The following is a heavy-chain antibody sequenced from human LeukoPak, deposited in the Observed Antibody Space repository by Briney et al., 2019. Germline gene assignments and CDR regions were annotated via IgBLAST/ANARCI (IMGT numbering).Heavy chain of an antibody. CDR3: ARDRYPLGAFDI. J-gene: IGHJ3*02. CDR2: ISSSSSYI. CDR1: GFTSSSYS. Sequence: PGGSLRLSCAASGFTSSSYSMNWVRQAPGKGLEWVSSISSSSSYIYYADSVKGRFTISRHNSKNTLYLQMNSLRAEDTAVYYCARDRYPLGAFDIWGQGTMVTVSS. D-gene: IGHD3-9*01. V-gene: IGHV3-21*04.